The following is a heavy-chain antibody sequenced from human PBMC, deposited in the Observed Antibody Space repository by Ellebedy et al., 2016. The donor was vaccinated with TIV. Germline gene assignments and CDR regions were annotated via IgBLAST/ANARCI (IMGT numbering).Heavy chain of an antibody. CDR3: STDCWSGSYCDFPFDI. J-gene: IGHJ3*02. Sequence: SETLSLTXTVSGASMSRSDYSWGWIRQPPGKGLEWIGRVYSSGSTNYNPSLKSRVTMSVDTSKNQFSLKLSSVTAADTAVYYCSTDCWSGSYCDFPFDIWGRGTMVTVSS. CDR1: GASMSRSDYS. V-gene: IGHV4-61*05. D-gene: IGHD1-26*01. CDR2: VYSSGST.